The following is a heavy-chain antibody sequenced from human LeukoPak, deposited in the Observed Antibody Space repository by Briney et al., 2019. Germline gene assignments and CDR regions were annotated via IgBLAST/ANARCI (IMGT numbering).Heavy chain of an antibody. Sequence: PAETLRLSCAASGFTFSNAWNCWGRQAPGKGLEWVGRSNSKTDGGTTDYAAPVKGSITILRADTKHTLKLQTNSPTTEDNAEYYCTTDSNSGSYLWYYYYYMDVWGKGTTVTVSS. CDR1: GFTFSNAW. J-gene: IGHJ6*03. CDR2: SNSKTDGGTT. CDR3: TTDSNSGSYLWYYYYYMDV. V-gene: IGHV3-15*01. D-gene: IGHD1-26*01.